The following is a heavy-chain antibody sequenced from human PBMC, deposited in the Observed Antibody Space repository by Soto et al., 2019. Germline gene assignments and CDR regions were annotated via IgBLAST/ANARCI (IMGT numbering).Heavy chain of an antibody. D-gene: IGHD3-10*01. Sequence: EVQVVEAGGGLVQPGGSLRLSCAASGFTFSSYWMRWVRQAPGKGLEWVANIKEDGSEKNYVDSVKGQFTISRDNAKNSLYLQMNSLRAEDTAVYYCARERYYYGSGDYWGQGTLVTVSS. V-gene: IGHV3-7*01. CDR3: ARERYYYGSGDY. CDR2: IKEDGSEK. CDR1: GFTFSSYW. J-gene: IGHJ4*02.